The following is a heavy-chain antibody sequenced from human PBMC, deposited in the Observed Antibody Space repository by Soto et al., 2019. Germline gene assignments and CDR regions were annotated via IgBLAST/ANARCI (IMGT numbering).Heavy chain of an antibody. CDR2: IWYDGSNK. CDR1: GFTFSSYG. CDR3: ARGIGSSSLSYYYGMDV. V-gene: IGHV3-33*01. J-gene: IGHJ6*02. D-gene: IGHD6-6*01. Sequence: SLRLSCTASGFTFSSYGMHWVRQAPGKGLEWVAVIWYDGSNKYYADSVKGRFTISRDNSKNTLYLQMNSLRAEDTAVYYCARGIGSSSLSYYYGMDVWGQGTTVTVS.